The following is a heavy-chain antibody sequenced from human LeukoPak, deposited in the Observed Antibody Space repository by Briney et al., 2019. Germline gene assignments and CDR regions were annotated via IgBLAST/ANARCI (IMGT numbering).Heavy chain of an antibody. D-gene: IGHD4/OR15-4a*01. V-gene: IGHV3-66*04. J-gene: IGHJ4*02. CDR3: ARRAGAYSHPYDY. CDR2: IYSGGST. Sequence: SGGSLRLSCAASEFSVGSNYMTWVRQAPGKGLEWVSLIYSGGSTYYADSVKGRFTISRDNSKNTLYLQMNSLRAEDTAVYYCARRAGAYSHPYDYWGRGTLVTVSS. CDR1: EFSVGSNY.